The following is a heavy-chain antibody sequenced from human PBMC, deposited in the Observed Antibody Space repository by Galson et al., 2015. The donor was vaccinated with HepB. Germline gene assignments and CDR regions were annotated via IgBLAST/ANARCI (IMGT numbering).Heavy chain of an antibody. J-gene: IGHJ3*02. CDR1: GYTLTELS. D-gene: IGHD1-26*01. V-gene: IGHV1-24*01. Sequence: SVKVSCKVSGYTLTELSMHWVRQAPGKGLEWMGGFGPEDGETIYAQKFQGRVTMTEDTSTDTAYMELSSLRSEDTAVYYCATERLVGATTRAFDIWGQGTMVTVSS. CDR3: ATERLVGATTRAFDI. CDR2: FGPEDGET.